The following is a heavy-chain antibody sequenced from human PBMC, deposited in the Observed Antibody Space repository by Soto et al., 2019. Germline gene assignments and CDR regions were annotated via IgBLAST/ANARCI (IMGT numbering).Heavy chain of an antibody. CDR1: GVSFSAYY. CDR2: INHSGST. CDR3: AWSGYSYGPNPLLY. V-gene: IGHV4-34*01. D-gene: IGHD5-18*01. Sequence: SETLSLPCAVYGVSFSAYYWIWFRQPPGKGLEWIGEINHSGSTNYNPSLKSRVTISVDTSKNQFSLNLSSVTAADTAVYYCAWSGYSYGPNPLLYWGQGTLVTVSS. J-gene: IGHJ4*02.